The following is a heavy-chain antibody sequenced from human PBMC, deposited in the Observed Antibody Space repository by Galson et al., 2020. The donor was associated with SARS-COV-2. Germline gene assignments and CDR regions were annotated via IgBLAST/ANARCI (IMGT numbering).Heavy chain of an antibody. J-gene: IGHJ4*02. V-gene: IGHV3-30-3*01. D-gene: IGHD3-3*01. CDR3: ARSDGYYSYCDY. CDR1: GFTFSSYA. Sequence: TGGSLRLSCAASGFTFSSYAMHWVRQAPGKGLEWVAVISYDGSNKYYADSVKGRFTISRDNSKNTLYLQMNSLRAEDTAVYYCARSDGYYSYCDYWGQGTLVTVSS. CDR2: ISYDGSNK.